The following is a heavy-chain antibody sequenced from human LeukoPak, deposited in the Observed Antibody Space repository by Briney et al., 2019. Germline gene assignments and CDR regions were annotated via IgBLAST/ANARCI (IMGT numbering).Heavy chain of an antibody. CDR3: ARRYYDSSGYYYFDY. CDR2: IYTSGST. CDR1: GGSISSYY. V-gene: IGHV4-4*09. D-gene: IGHD3-22*01. J-gene: IGHJ4*02. Sequence: SETLSLTCTVSGGSISSYYWSWIRQPPGKGLEWIGYIYTSGSTNCNPSLKSRVTISVDTSKNQFSLKLSSVTAADTAVYYCARRYYDSSGYYYFDYWGQGTLVTVSS.